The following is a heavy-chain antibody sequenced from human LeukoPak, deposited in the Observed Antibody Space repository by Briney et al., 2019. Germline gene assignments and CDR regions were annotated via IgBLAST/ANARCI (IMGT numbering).Heavy chain of an antibody. CDR2: IYTSGGT. Sequence: PSETLSLTCTVSGGSISSYYWSWIRQPAGKGLEWIGRIYTSGGTNYNPSLKSRVTMSVDTSKNQFSLKLSSVTAADTAVYYCARTSGWQFYYYYGMDVWGQGTTVTVSS. CDR1: GGSISSYY. J-gene: IGHJ6*02. D-gene: IGHD6-19*01. CDR3: ARTSGWQFYYYYGMDV. V-gene: IGHV4-4*07.